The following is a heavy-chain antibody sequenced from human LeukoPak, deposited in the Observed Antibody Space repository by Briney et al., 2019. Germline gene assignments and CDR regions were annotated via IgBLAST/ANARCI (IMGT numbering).Heavy chain of an antibody. D-gene: IGHD1-26*01. CDR1: GFTFSSYS. CDR3: ARDRLRRIVGAIDY. Sequence: GGSLRLSCAASGFTFSSYSMNWVRQAPGKGLEWVSYISSSSSTIYYADSVKGRFTISRDNAKNSLYLQMNSLRAEDTAVYYCARDRLRRIVGAIDYWGQGTLVTVSS. J-gene: IGHJ4*02. CDR2: ISSSSSTI. V-gene: IGHV3-48*04.